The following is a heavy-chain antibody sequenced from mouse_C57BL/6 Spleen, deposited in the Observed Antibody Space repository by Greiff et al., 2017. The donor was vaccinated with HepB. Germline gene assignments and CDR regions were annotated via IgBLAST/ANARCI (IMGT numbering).Heavy chain of an antibody. CDR1: GYTFTSYG. CDR3: AREEFITTVVATGRGAMDY. Sequence: EVQLQQSGAELVRPGSSVKMSCKTSGYTFTSYGINWVKQRPGQGLECIGYIYIGNGYTEYNEKFKGKATQTSDTSSSTAYMQRSSLTSEDSAIYCCAREEFITTVVATGRGAMDYWGQGTSVTVSS. J-gene: IGHJ4*01. V-gene: IGHV1-58*01. CDR2: IYIGNGYT. D-gene: IGHD1-1*01.